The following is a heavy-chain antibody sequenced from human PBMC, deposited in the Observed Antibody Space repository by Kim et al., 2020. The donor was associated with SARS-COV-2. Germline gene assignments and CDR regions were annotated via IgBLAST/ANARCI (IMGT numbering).Heavy chain of an antibody. CDR2: ISSDSTYI. CDR3: ARGNENSFDP. D-gene: IGHD1-7*01. J-gene: IGHJ5*02. CDR1: GFSFTTYT. Sequence: GGSLRLSCAASGFSFTTYTMNWVRQAPGKGLEWVSVISSDSTYIHYADSLRGRFTISRDNGKNSLYLQMNSLRAEDTAMYYCARGNENSFDPWGQGTLVT. V-gene: IGHV3-21*01.